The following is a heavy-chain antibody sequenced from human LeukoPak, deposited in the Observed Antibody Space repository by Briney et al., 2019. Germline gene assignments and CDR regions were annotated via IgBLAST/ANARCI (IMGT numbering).Heavy chain of an antibody. J-gene: IGHJ5*02. CDR2: ISPYNGNT. V-gene: IGHV1-18*01. CDR1: GYTFTSYG. Sequence: GASVKVSCKASGYTFTSYGVNWVRQAPGQGLEWMGWISPYNGNTKYAEKVQGRVTITTDTSTSTAYMELRSLNSDDTAVYYCARDQRGYGDSTGASKWIDPWGQGTLVTVSS. D-gene: IGHD4-17*01. CDR3: ARDQRGYGDSTGASKWIDP.